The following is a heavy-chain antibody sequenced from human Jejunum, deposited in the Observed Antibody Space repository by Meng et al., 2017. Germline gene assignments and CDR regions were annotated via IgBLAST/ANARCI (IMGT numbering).Heavy chain of an antibody. Sequence: QLVVSGGGLVQPGGSLRLSCAASGFSFSSHWMHWVRQAPGKGLVWLSRVSTDGTITNYADSVKGRFTISRDNAKDTVFLEMNSLRVEDTAVYYCASDRITDWGQGTLVTVSS. V-gene: IGHV3-74*01. CDR2: VSTDGTIT. D-gene: IGHD3-16*01. J-gene: IGHJ1*01. CDR1: GFSFSSHW. CDR3: ASDRITD.